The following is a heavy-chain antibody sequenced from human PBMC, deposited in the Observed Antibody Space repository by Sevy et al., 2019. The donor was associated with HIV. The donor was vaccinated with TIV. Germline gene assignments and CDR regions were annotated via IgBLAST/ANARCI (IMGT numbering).Heavy chain of an antibody. V-gene: IGHV3-53*01. J-gene: IGHJ6*02. CDR3: TREDIVLGEDNYYGMDV. CDR2: IYSDGRT. CDR1: GFSVSSNY. D-gene: IGHD2-15*01. Sequence: GGSLRLSCVVSGFSVSSNYMSWVRQAPGKGLEWVSNIYSDGRTYYADSVRGRLTIARDNSENTVYLEMKSLRAEDTAVYYCTREDIVLGEDNYYGMDVWGHGTTVTVSS.